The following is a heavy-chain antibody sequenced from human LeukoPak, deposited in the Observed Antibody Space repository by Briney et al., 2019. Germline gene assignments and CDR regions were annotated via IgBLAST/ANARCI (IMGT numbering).Heavy chain of an antibody. D-gene: IGHD5-12*01. CDR2: INSDGSST. V-gene: IGHV3-74*01. CDR1: GFTFSSYW. J-gene: IGHJ5*02. Sequence: GGSLRLSCAASGFTFSSYWMHWVRQAPGKGLVWVSRINSDGSSTSYADSVQGRFTISSDNAKSTLFLQVNSLRAEDTAVYYCARDRGYQMVDPWGQGTLVTVSS. CDR3: ARDRGYQMVDP.